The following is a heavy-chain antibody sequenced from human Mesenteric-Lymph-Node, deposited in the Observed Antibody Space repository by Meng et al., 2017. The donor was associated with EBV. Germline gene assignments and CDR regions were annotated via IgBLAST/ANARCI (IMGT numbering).Heavy chain of an antibody. J-gene: IGHJ5*02. CDR2: ISHSGGT. Sequence: QVRPEQSGARLLKPSETLASPCGVHGDSSRCDYWSWIRQPPGKGLEWIGEISHSGGTTYNPSLKSRVTISVDTSKNQFSLKLSSVTAADTAVYYCATHGSGSYSWFDPWGQGTLVTVSS. D-gene: IGHD3-10*01. V-gene: IGHV4-34*01. CDR3: ATHGSGSYSWFDP. CDR1: GDSSRCDY.